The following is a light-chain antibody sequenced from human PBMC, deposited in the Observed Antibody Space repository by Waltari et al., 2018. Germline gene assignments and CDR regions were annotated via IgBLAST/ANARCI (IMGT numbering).Light chain of an antibody. V-gene: IGLV3-19*01. J-gene: IGLJ2*01. CDR2: GKN. Sequence: SSELTQDPAVSVALGQTVRITCQGDSLRTDYVSWVHQKPGQAPSLVIYGKNNRPSGIPERFSASSSVSTASLTIIGAQAEDEAAYYCHSRDSSGDVVIGGGTKLTVV. CDR3: HSRDSSGDVV. CDR1: SLRTDY.